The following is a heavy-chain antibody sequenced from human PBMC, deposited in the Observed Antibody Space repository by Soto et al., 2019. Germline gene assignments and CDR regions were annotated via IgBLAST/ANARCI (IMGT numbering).Heavy chain of an antibody. J-gene: IGHJ4*02. D-gene: IGHD3-3*01. Sequence: KAGGSLRLSCAASGFTFSNYSMNWVRQTPGKGLEWVSSITPSSTYIYYADSVKARFTISRDNAKNSLFLHMHSLRAEDTAVYYCARDPHQYYDFWGGSYYLDSWGQGTLVTVSS. CDR3: ARDPHQYYDFWGGSYYLDS. V-gene: IGHV3-21*01. CDR1: GFTFSNYS. CDR2: ITPSSTYI.